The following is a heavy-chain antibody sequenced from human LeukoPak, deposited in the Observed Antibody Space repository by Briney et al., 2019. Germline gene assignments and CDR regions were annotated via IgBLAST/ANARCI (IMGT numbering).Heavy chain of an antibody. CDR3: ARDGYYGDYVYFDY. J-gene: IGHJ4*02. Sequence: PGGSLRLSCAASGFTFSDYYMSWIRQAPGKGLEWISYMSSSGSTMSYADSVKGRFTISRDNGKNSLHLQMNSLRAEDTAVYYCARDGYYGDYVYFDYWGQGTLVTVSS. D-gene: IGHD4-17*01. V-gene: IGHV3-11*04. CDR1: GFTFSDYY. CDR2: MSSSGSTM.